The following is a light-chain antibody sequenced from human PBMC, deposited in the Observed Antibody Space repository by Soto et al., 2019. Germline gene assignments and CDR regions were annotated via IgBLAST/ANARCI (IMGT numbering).Light chain of an antibody. V-gene: IGLV2-8*01. Sequence: QSVLTQPPSASGSPGQSVTISCTGTSSDVGGYNYVSWYQHHPGKAPKLIIYEVYKRPSGVPDRFSGSKSGNTAALTVSGLQAEDEADYYCSSYTSSSVVFGGGTKVTVL. CDR3: SSYTSSSVV. CDR2: EVY. CDR1: SSDVGGYNY. J-gene: IGLJ2*01.